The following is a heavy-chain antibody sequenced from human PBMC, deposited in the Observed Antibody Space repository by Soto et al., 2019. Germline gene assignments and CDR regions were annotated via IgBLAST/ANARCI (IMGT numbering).Heavy chain of an antibody. V-gene: IGHV3-23*01. J-gene: IGHJ3*02. D-gene: IGHD4-17*01. CDR2: ITSSSDSV. CDR1: GFIFSTYA. CDR3: AHPRGYGVFDAVDI. Sequence: PGWSLRLSCAASGFIFSTYAMNWVRQAPGKGLEWVSAITSSSDSVYYAESVRGRFTISRDNSINALYLHMRSLRPEDTAVYYCAHPRGYGVFDAVDIWGQGTMVTVSS.